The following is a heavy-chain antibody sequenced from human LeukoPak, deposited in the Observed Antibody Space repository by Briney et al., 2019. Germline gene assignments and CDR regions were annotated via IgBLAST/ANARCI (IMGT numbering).Heavy chain of an antibody. J-gene: IGHJ4*02. V-gene: IGHV3-7*01. CDR1: GFTFSRYW. D-gene: IGHD3-9*01. CDR2: IKQHGSEK. Sequence: GGSLRLSCAASGFTFSRYWMSWVGQAPGKGLEWVANIKQHGSEKYYVDSVKGRFTISRDNAKKSLYLQMNSLRAEDTAVYYCARDETYYDILTGYFFYYFDYWGQGTLVTVSS. CDR3: ARDETYYDILTGYFFYYFDY.